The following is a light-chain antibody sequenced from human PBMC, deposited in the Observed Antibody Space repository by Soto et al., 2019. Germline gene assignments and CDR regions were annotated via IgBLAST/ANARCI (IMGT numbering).Light chain of an antibody. V-gene: IGKV1-27*01. CDR2: AAS. CDR1: RGISNY. J-gene: IGKJ2*01. Sequence: DIQMTQSPSSLSASVGDRVTITCRASRGISNYLAWYQQKPGKVPKLLIYAASTLQSGVPSRFSGSGSGTDFTLTISSLQPEDVATYYCQKYNSAPTFGQGTKLEIK. CDR3: QKYNSAPT.